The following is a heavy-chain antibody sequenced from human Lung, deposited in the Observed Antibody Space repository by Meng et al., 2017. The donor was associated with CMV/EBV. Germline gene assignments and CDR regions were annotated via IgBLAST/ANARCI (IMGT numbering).Heavy chain of an antibody. V-gene: IGHV4-4*03. J-gene: IGHJ4*02. CDR1: VCSISSSDG. Sequence: VYLEEPGPGLCTPLGTLSLTCAVTVCSISSSDGWSGVRQPPGKGLEWIGEIYHRGSTNYNPSLKSRVTISVDKSKNQFYLKLSSVTAADTAVYYCASFPPPGKQWLVTDYWGQGTLVTVSS. CDR3: ASFPPPGKQWLVTDY. D-gene: IGHD6-19*01. CDR2: IYHRGST.